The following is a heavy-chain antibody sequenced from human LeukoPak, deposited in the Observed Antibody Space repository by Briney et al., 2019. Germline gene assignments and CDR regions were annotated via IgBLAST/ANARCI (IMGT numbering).Heavy chain of an antibody. CDR3: ARHWPYGGNSNWYFDL. J-gene: IGHJ2*01. V-gene: IGHV4-59*08. D-gene: IGHD4-23*01. CDR2: IYYSGST. CDR1: GGSISSYY. Sequence: PSETLSLTCTVSGGSISSYYWSWIRQPPGKGLEWIGYIYYSGSTNYNPSLKSRVTISVDTSKNQFSLKLSSVTAADTAVYYCARHWPYGGNSNWYFDLWGRGTLVTVSS.